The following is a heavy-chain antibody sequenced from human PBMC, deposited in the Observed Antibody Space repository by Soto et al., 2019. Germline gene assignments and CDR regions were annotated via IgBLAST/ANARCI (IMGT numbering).Heavy chain of an antibody. V-gene: IGHV1-18*04. D-gene: IGHD6-6*01. CDR1: GYTFTSYG. Sequence: GASVKVSCKASGYTFTSYGISWVRQAPGQGLEWMGWISAYNGNTNYAQKLQGRVTMTTDTSTSTAYMELRSLRSDDTAVYYCARDLSVYSSSSFDYWGQGTLVTVSS. CDR2: ISAYNGNT. CDR3: ARDLSVYSSSSFDY. J-gene: IGHJ4*02.